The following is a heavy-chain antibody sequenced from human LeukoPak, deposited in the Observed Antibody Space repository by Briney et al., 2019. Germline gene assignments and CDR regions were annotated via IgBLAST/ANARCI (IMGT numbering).Heavy chain of an antibody. V-gene: IGHV3-30-3*01. Sequence: GGSLRLSCAASGFTFSSYAMHWVRQAPGKGLEWVAVISYDGSNKFYADSVKGRFTISRDNSKNTLYQQMNSLRAEDTAVYYCARGYCSGGSCPQPFDYWGQGTLVTVSS. D-gene: IGHD2-15*01. J-gene: IGHJ4*02. CDR1: GFTFSSYA. CDR2: ISYDGSNK. CDR3: ARGYCSGGSCPQPFDY.